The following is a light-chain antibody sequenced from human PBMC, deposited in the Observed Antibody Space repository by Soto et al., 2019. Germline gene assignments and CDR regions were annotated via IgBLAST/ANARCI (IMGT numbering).Light chain of an antibody. V-gene: IGKV3-15*01. CDR2: GAS. Sequence: EIVMTQSPATLSVSPGEGATLSCRASQSVRSNLAWYQQKPGQAPRLLIYGASPRARGIPARFSGSGSGTEFTLTISSLQSEDFAVYYCQHYDDWPYTFGQGTKLEIK. J-gene: IGKJ2*01. CDR1: QSVRSN. CDR3: QHYDDWPYT.